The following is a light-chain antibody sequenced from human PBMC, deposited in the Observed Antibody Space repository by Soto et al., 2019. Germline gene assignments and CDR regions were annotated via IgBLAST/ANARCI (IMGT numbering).Light chain of an antibody. Sequence: DIQMTQSPSSLSASVGDRVIITCRARQIINSYLNWYQQKPGKAPKLLIYAASSLLSGVPSRFSGSGSGTEFTLTISSLQPDDFATYYCQHYNSYSEAFGQGTKVDIK. CDR1: QIINSY. CDR2: AAS. V-gene: IGKV1-16*01. CDR3: QHYNSYSEA. J-gene: IGKJ1*01.